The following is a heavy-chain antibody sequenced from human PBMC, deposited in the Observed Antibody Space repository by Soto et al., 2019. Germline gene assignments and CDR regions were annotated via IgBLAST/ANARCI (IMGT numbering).Heavy chain of an antibody. V-gene: IGHV3-30*18. Sequence: GGSLRLSCAASRFIFSSYGMHWGRQAPGKGLEWVAVISYDGSNKYYADSVKGRFTISRDNSKNTLYLQMNSLRAEDTAVYYCAKGDPTDAFDIWGQGTIVTVSS. CDR3: AKGDPTDAFDI. CDR2: ISYDGSNK. J-gene: IGHJ3*02. CDR1: RFIFSSYG.